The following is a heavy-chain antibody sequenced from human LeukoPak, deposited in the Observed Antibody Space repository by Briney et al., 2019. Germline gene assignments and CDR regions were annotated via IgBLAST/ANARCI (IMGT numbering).Heavy chain of an antibody. CDR2: INPNSGGT. CDR1: GYTFTGYY. Sequence: ASVKVSCKASGYTFTGYYMHWVRQAPGQGLEWMGWINPNSGGTNYAQKFQGRVTMTRDTSISTAYMELSRLRSDDTAVYYCARVWENWNAASNFDYWGQGTLVTVSS. J-gene: IGHJ4*02. CDR3: ARVWENWNAASNFDY. D-gene: IGHD1-1*01. V-gene: IGHV1-2*02.